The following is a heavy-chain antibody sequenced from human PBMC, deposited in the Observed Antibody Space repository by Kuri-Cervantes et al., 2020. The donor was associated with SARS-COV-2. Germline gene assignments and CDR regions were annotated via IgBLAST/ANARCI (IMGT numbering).Heavy chain of an antibody. V-gene: IGHV3-23*01. CDR1: ASTFSSYA. CDR3: AKYSEDHYYYYYYMDV. J-gene: IGHJ6*03. CDR2: ISGSGGST. Sequence: GGSRRPTWPPSASTFSSYAMSWVRQAPGKGLEWVSAISGSGGSTYYANSVKGRFTIARDNSKNTLYLQMNSLRAEDTAVYYCAKYSEDHYYYYYYMDVWGKGATVTVSS. D-gene: IGHD1-14*01.